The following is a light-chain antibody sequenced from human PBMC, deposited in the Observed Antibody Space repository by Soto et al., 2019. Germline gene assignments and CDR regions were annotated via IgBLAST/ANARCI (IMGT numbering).Light chain of an antibody. Sequence: EIVLTQSPGTLSLYPGERATLSCRASQSISSSYLAWYQQKPGQAPRLLIYAASSRATGIPDRFSGSGSGTDFTLTISRLEPEDFAAYYCQQYGSSSYTFGQGTQLEIK. J-gene: IGKJ2*01. CDR2: AAS. CDR1: QSISSSY. V-gene: IGKV3-20*01. CDR3: QQYGSSSYT.